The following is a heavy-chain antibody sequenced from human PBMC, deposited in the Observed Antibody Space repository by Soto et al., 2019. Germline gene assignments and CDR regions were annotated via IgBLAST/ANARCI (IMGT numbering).Heavy chain of an antibody. CDR1: GFIFNNYG. V-gene: IGHV3-30*03. CDR2: ISYDGSDK. CDR3: ARNGCIGGSRDHDY. D-gene: IGHD2-15*01. Sequence: GGSLRLSCAASGFIFNNYGIHWVRQAPGKGLEWVAVISYDGSDKNYADSVKGRFTISRDNSKNTISLQMSSLRAEDTAMYYCARNGCIGGSRDHDYWGRGTLVTVSS. J-gene: IGHJ4*02.